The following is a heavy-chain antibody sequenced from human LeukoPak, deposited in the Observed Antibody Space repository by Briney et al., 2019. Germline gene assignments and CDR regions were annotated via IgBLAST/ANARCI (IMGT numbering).Heavy chain of an antibody. J-gene: IGHJ4*02. CDR2: IYHSGST. CDR1: GGSISSSNW. D-gene: IGHD6-13*01. CDR3: ARGPAGTGNHFDY. Sequence: PSGTLSPTCAVSGGSISSSNWWSWVRQPPGKGLEWIGEIYHSGSTNHNPSLKSRVTISVDKSKNQFSLKLSSVTAADTAVYYCARGPAGTGNHFDYWGQGTLVTVSS. V-gene: IGHV4-4*02.